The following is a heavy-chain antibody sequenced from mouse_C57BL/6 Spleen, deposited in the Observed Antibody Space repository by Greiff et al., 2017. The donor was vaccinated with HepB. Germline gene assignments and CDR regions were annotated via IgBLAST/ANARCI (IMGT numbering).Heavy chain of an antibody. V-gene: IGHV1-80*01. CDR3: ARRDSTMSPYAMDY. D-gene: IGHD2-4*01. CDR2: IYPGDGDT. J-gene: IGHJ4*01. Sequence: QVQLQQSGAELVKPGASVKISCKASGYAFSSYWMNWVKQRPGKGLEWIGQIYPGDGDTNYNGKFKGKATLTADKSSSTAYMQLSSLTSEDSAVYFCARRDSTMSPYAMDYWGQGTSVTVSS. CDR1: GYAFSSYW.